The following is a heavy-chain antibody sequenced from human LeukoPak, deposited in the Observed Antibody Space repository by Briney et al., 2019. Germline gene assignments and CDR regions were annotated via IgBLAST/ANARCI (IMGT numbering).Heavy chain of an antibody. D-gene: IGHD3-10*01. Sequence: GGSLRLSCAASGLTFDDYAMHWVRQAPGKGLERVSGISWNSGSIGYADSVKGRFTISRDNAKNSLYLQMNTLRAEDTAVYYCARDLVWFGEPKGYYNYMDVWGKGTTVTVSS. V-gene: IGHV3-9*01. CDR2: ISWNSGSI. CDR1: GLTFDDYA. CDR3: ARDLVWFGEPKGYYNYMDV. J-gene: IGHJ6*03.